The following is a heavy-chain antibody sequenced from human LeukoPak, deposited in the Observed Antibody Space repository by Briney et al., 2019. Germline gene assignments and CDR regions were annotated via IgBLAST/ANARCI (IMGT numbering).Heavy chain of an antibody. D-gene: IGHD2-2*02. CDR2: IYYSGST. CDR1: GGSISSGGYY. V-gene: IGHV4-31*03. J-gene: IGHJ4*02. CDR3: ARGPFIVVVPAAISD. Sequence: ASETLSLTCTVSGGSISSGGYYWSWIRQHPGKGLEWIGYIYYSGSTYYNPSLKSRVTISVDTSKNQFSLKLSSVTAADTAVYYCARGPFIVVVPAAISDWGQGTLVTVSS.